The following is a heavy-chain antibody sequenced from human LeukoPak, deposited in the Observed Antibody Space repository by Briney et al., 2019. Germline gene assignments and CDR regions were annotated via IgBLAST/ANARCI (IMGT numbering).Heavy chain of an antibody. D-gene: IGHD6-6*01. CDR3: ARYGRGSSSSPFYYYYYMDV. CDR2: INPSGGST. J-gene: IGHJ6*03. CDR1: GYTFTSYY. V-gene: IGHV1-46*01. Sequence: ASVKVSCKASGYTFTSYYMHWVRQAPGQGLEWMGIINPSGGSTSYAQKFQGRVTMTRDTSISTAYMELSRLRSDDTAVYYCARYGRGSSSSPFYYYYYMDVWGKGTTVTVSS.